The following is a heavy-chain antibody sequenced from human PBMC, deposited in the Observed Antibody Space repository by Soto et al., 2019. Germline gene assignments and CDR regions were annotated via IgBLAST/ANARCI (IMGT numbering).Heavy chain of an antibody. V-gene: IGHV3-74*01. CDR3: AKDVVVGATTGLGDYYYYYGMDV. D-gene: IGHD1-26*01. Sequence: EVQLVESGGGLVQPGGSLRLPCAASGFTISSYWMHWVRQAPGKGLVWVSRISIDGSSTTYADSVKGRFTISRDNGKNMLYLQMNSLRAEDTAVYYCAKDVVVGATTGLGDYYYYYGMDVWGQGTTVTVSS. J-gene: IGHJ6*02. CDR2: ISIDGSST. CDR1: GFTISSYW.